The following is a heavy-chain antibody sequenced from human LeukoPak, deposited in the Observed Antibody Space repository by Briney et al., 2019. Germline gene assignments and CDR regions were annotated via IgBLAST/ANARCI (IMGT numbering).Heavy chain of an antibody. V-gene: IGHV4-4*02. CDR1: GGSISSSNW. Sequence: SETLSLTCAVSGGSISSSNWWSWVRQPPGKGLEWIGEIYHSGSTNYNPSLKSRVTISVDKSKNQFSLKLSSVTAADTAVYYCARRNSNYYYYLDVWGKGTTVTVSS. CDR3: ARRNSNYYYYLDV. J-gene: IGHJ6*03. D-gene: IGHD1-14*01. CDR2: IYHSGST.